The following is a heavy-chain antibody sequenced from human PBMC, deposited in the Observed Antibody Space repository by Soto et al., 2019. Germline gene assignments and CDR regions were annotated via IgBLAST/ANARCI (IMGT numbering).Heavy chain of an antibody. Sequence: EVQLVQSGAGVKKPGESLKISCKGSGYSFTSYGIGWVRQMPGKGLEWMGIIYPGDSDTRYSPSFQGQVTISADKSISTAYLQWSSLKASDTAMYYCARLNYDFWSGYYNYYYGMDVWGQGTTVTVSS. J-gene: IGHJ6*02. CDR2: IYPGDSDT. D-gene: IGHD3-3*01. CDR1: GYSFTSYG. V-gene: IGHV5-51*01. CDR3: ARLNYDFWSGYYNYYYGMDV.